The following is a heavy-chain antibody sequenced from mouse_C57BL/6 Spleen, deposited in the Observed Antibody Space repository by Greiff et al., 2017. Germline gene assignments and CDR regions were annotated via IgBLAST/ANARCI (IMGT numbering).Heavy chain of an antibody. CDR3: ARAYDYYAMDY. J-gene: IGHJ4*01. V-gene: IGHV1-52*01. D-gene: IGHD6-5*01. Sequence: VQLQQPGAELVRPGSSVKLSCKASGYTFTSYWMHWVKQRPIQGLEWIGNIAPSDSETHYNQKFKDKATLTVDKSSSTAEMQLSILTSEDSAVYYCARAYDYYAMDYGGQGTSVTVSS. CDR2: IAPSDSET. CDR1: GYTFTSYW.